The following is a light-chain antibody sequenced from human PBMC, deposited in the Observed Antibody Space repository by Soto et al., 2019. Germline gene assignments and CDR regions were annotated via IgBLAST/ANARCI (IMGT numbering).Light chain of an antibody. J-gene: IGLJ2*01. CDR1: SGSIVSNY. Sequence: NIMLTQPHSVSESPGKTVTISCTRSSGSIVSNYVQWFQQRPGSAPSTVIYEYDHRPSGVPDRFSGSLDTSSNSASLTISGLKTEDEADYYCQSANSSTVIFGGGTKLTVL. CDR3: QSANSSTVI. CDR2: EYD. V-gene: IGLV6-57*03.